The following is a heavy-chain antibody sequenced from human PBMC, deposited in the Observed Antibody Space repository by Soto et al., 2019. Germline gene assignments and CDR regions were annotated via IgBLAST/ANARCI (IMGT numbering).Heavy chain of an antibody. D-gene: IGHD2-2*01. J-gene: IGHJ3*02. CDR3: ARAGVIVVVPAANHDAFDI. V-gene: IGHV3-11*01. CDR2: ISSSGSTI. CDR1: GFTFSDYY. Sequence: GGSLRLSCAASGFTFSDYYMSWIRQAPGKGLEWVSYISSSGSTIYYADSVKGRFTISRDNAKNSLYLQMNSLRAEDTAVYYCARAGVIVVVPAANHDAFDIWGQGTMVTVS.